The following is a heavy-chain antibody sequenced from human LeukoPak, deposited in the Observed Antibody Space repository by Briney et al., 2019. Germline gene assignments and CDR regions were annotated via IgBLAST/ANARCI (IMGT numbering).Heavy chain of an antibody. J-gene: IGHJ4*02. Sequence: AGGSLRLSCAASGFTFSNYWMHWVRHAPGKGLMWVSHINSGASTTTYADSVKGRFTISRDNAKNTLYLQMNSLRAEDTAVYYCASLSTHDYGDPWGQGTLVTVSS. CDR1: GFTFSNYW. CDR2: INSGASTT. CDR3: ASLSTHDYGDP. D-gene: IGHD4-17*01. V-gene: IGHV3-74*01.